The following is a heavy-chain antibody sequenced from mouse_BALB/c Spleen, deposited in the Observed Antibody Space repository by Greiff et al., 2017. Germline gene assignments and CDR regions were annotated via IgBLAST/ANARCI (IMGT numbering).Heavy chain of an antibody. D-gene: IGHD2-4*01. CDR3: ARWDYDYDSYAMDY. CDR2: ISYSGST. CDR1: GDSITSGY. Sequence: EVKLQESGPSLVKPSQTLSLTCSVTGDSITSGYWNWIRKFPGNKLEYMGYISYSGSTYYNPSLKSRISITRDTSKNQYYLQLNSVTTEDTATYYCARWDYDYDSYAMDYWGQGTSVTVSS. J-gene: IGHJ4*01. V-gene: IGHV3-8*02.